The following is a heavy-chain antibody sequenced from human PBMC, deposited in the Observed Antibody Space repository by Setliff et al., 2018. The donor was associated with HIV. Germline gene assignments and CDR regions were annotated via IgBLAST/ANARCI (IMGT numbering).Heavy chain of an antibody. J-gene: IGHJ4*02. CDR2: ISGSGDDT. Sequence: GGSLRLSCAGSGFTFSKYAMGWVRQAPGKGLEWVSSISGSGDDTYYTNSVKGRFTISRDNSRNTLFLQMDSLRAEDTAIYYCATLRVDYFDYWGPGTLVTVSS. V-gene: IGHV3-23*01. D-gene: IGHD3-3*01. CDR1: GFTFSKYA. CDR3: ATLRVDYFDY.